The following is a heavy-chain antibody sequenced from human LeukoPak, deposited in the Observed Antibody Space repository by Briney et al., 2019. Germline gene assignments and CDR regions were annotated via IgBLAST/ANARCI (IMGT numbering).Heavy chain of an antibody. J-gene: IGHJ6*03. Sequence: GGSLRLSCAASGFTFSSYSMNWVRKAQGKGMEWVSSISSSSSYIYYADSGKGRLTIARENAKNSLYLQMNSLRAEDTALYYCARAYSGYENYYYYYYMDVWGKGTTVTVSS. V-gene: IGHV3-21*04. CDR2: ISSSSSYI. CDR1: GFTFSSYS. D-gene: IGHD5-12*01. CDR3: ARAYSGYENYYYYYYMDV.